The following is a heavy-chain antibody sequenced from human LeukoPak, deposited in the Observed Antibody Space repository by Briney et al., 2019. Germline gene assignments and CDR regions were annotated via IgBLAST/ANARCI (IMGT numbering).Heavy chain of an antibody. D-gene: IGHD3-22*01. V-gene: IGHV4-38-2*02. Sequence: PSETLSLTCTVSGYSISSGYYWGWIRQPPGKGLEWIGSIYHSGSTYYNPSLKSRVTISVDTSKNQFSLKLSSVTAADTAVYYCARDDYYDSSGPFDYWGQGTLVTVSS. J-gene: IGHJ4*02. CDR1: GYSISSGYY. CDR2: IYHSGST. CDR3: ARDDYYDSSGPFDY.